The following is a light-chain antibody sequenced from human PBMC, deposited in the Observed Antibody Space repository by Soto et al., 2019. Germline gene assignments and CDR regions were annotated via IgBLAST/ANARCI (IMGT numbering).Light chain of an antibody. Sequence: EIVLTQSPGTLSLSPGERATLSCRASQSVSSSYLAWYQQKPGQAPRLLIYGASSRATGIPDRFSGSGSGTDFTLTISRLEPDDFAVYYCQQYCSSPYTFSQGTKLEIK. CDR1: QSVSSSY. CDR3: QQYCSSPYT. CDR2: GAS. J-gene: IGKJ2*01. V-gene: IGKV3-20*01.